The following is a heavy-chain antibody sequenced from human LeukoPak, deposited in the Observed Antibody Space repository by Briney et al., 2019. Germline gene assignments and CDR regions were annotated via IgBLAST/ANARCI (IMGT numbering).Heavy chain of an antibody. J-gene: IGHJ3*02. D-gene: IGHD1-26*01. CDR3: ARGGSYVAFDI. Sequence: PGVSLRLSCAASGFTFSDYYMDWVRQAPGRGREGVGRTRNKANSYSTEYAASVKGRFTISRDDSKNSLYLQMNSLKTEDTAVYYCARGGSYVAFDIWGQGTMVTVSS. CDR2: TRNKANSYST. V-gene: IGHV3-72*01. CDR1: GFTFSDYY.